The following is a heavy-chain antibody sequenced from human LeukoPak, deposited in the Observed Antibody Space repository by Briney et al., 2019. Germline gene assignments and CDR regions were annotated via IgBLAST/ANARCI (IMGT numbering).Heavy chain of an antibody. CDR1: GYTFTSYY. D-gene: IGHD4-11*01. J-gene: IGHJ4*02. CDR3: ATGDHSRPQSDYSLPPH. V-gene: IGHV1-46*01. CDR2: INPSGGST. Sequence: ASVKVSCKASGYTFTSYYMHWVRQAPGQGLEWMGIINPSGGSTSYAQKFQGRVTMTRDTTTSTVYMELSSLRSEDTAVYYCATGDHSRPQSDYSLPPHWGQGTLVTVSS.